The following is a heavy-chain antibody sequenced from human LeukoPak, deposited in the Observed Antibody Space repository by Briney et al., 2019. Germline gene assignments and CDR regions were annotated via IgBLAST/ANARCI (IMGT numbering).Heavy chain of an antibody. CDR2: IVSSGGST. J-gene: IGHJ5*02. V-gene: IGHV3-23*01. D-gene: IGHD6-13*01. CDR1: GLTFSSYA. CDR3: AKDVIVTSAAAGRVDYNWFDP. Sequence: PGGSLRLSCAASGLTFSSYAMSWVRQAPGKGLEWVSGIVSSGGSTYYADSVKGRFTISRDNSKNTLYLQMSSLRAEDTALYYCAKDVIVTSAAAGRVDYNWFDPWGQGTLVTVSS.